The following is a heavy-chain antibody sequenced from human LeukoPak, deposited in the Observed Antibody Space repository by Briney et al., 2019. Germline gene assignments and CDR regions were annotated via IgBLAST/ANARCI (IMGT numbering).Heavy chain of an antibody. Sequence: PGGSLRLSCAASGFTFSSYGMHWVRQAPGKGLEWVAVISYDGSNKYYADSVKGRFTISRDNFMSTLFLQMSSLRAEDTAIYYCAKDSSRAAAEDYWGQGTLVTVSS. J-gene: IGHJ4*02. V-gene: IGHV3-30*18. CDR3: AKDSSRAAAEDY. CDR2: ISYDGSNK. D-gene: IGHD6-13*01. CDR1: GFTFSSYG.